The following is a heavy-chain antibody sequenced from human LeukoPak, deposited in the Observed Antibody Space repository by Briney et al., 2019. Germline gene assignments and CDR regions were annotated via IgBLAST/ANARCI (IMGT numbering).Heavy chain of an antibody. CDR2: INTDGSKM. D-gene: IGHD2-21*02. CDR1: GFSFSNYW. J-gene: IGHJ4*02. V-gene: IGHV3-74*01. CDR3: LRESPVTQDY. Sequence: GGSLRLSCAASGFSFSNYWMHWVRQDPGKGLVWVSHINTDGSKMNYAESVKGRFTISSDNAKNMLYLQMNSLRAEDTAVYFCLRESPVTQDYWGQGTLVTVSS.